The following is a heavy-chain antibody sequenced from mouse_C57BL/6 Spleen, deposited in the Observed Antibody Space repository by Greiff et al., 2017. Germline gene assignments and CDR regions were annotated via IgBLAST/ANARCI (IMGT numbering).Heavy chain of an antibody. CDR1: GYSITSGYD. CDR2: ISYSGST. Sequence: EVKLLESGPGMVKPSQSLSLTCTVTGYSITSGYDWHWLRPFPGNKLEWMGYISYSGSTNYNPSLKSRISITHDTSKNHFFLQLNSVTTEDTATYYCARGGDYSNWFAYWGQGTLVTVSA. V-gene: IGHV3-1*01. D-gene: IGHD2-5*01. J-gene: IGHJ3*01. CDR3: ARGGDYSNWFAY.